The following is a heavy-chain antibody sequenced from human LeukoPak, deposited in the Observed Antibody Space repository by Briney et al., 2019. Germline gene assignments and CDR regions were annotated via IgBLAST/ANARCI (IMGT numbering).Heavy chain of an antibody. Sequence: GASVKVSCKASGYTFTSYGISWVRQAPGQGLEWMGWINPNSGGTNYAQKFQGRVTMTRDTSISTAYMELSSLRSEDTAVYYCASLVGSSSGGFDYWGQGTLVTVSS. CDR3: ASLVGSSSGGFDY. V-gene: IGHV1-2*02. CDR2: INPNSGGT. J-gene: IGHJ4*02. CDR1: GYTFTSYG. D-gene: IGHD6-19*01.